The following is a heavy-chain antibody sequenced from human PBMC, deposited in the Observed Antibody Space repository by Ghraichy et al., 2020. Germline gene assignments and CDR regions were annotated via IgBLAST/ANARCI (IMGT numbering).Heavy chain of an antibody. J-gene: IGHJ4*02. V-gene: IGHV3-23*01. D-gene: IGHD3-10*01. CDR3: AKPDTPYHGLGTYFPFAY. Sequence: GGSLRLSCAASGFTFSSDAMNWVRQAPGKRLEWFSFISGSGATTHYADSVKGRFTISRDNSKNTLYLQMSGLRAVDTAVYYCAKPDTPYHGLGTYFPFAYWGQGTLVTVSS. CDR1: GFTFSSDA. CDR2: ISGSGATT.